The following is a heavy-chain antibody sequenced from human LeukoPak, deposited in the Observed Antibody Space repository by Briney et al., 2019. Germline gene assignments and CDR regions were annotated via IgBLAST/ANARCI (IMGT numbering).Heavy chain of an antibody. J-gene: IGHJ5*01. D-gene: IGHD6-19*01. CDR2: INHSGST. CDR3: ARGLRIAVVRNLDS. CDR1: GASFSGYY. V-gene: IGHV4-34*01. Sequence: PSETLSLTCAVYGASFSGYYWSWIRQPPGKGLEWIGEINHSGSTNYNPSLKSRVTISVETSKNQFSLKLSFVTPADTAVYYFARGLRIAVVRNLDSSGHGNPGTVSS.